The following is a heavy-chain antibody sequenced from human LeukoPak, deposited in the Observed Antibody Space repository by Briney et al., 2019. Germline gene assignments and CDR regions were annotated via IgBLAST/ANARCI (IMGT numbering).Heavy chain of an antibody. D-gene: IGHD3-10*01. J-gene: IGHJ4*02. Sequence: SETLSLTCAVYGGSFSGYYWSWIRQPPGKGLEWIGEINHSGSTNYNPSLKSRVTISVDTSKNQFSLKLSSVTAADTPVYYCARRVSSGYYYGSGSYYTDYWGQGTLVTVSS. CDR1: GGSFSGYY. CDR3: ARRVSSGYYYGSGSYYTDY. CDR2: INHSGST. V-gene: IGHV4-34*01.